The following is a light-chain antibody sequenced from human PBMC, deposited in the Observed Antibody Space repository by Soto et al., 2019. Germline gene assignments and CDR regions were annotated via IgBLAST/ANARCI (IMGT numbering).Light chain of an antibody. V-gene: IGLV2-14*01. J-gene: IGLJ3*02. CDR3: SSYTRSSTRV. Sequence: QSALTQPASVSGSPGQSITISCTGTSSDVGGYNYVSWYQQHPGKAPKLMIYDVSNRPSGVSNRFSGSKSGNTASLTISGLQAEDEDDYYCSSYTRSSTRVFGGGTKLHVL. CDR1: SSDVGGYNY. CDR2: DVS.